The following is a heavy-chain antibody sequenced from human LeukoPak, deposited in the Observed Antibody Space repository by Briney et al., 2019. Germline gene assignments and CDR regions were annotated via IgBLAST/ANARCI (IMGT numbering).Heavy chain of an antibody. CDR3: ARAPKDGYNQRYFDY. D-gene: IGHD5-24*01. CDR1: GGTFSSYT. Sequence: RWASVKVSCKASGGTFSSYTISWVRQAPGQGLEWMGRIIPILGIANYAQKFQGRVTITADKSTSTAYMELSSLRSEDTAVYYCARAPKDGYNQRYFDYWGRGTLVTVSS. V-gene: IGHV1-69*02. J-gene: IGHJ4*02. CDR2: IIPILGIA.